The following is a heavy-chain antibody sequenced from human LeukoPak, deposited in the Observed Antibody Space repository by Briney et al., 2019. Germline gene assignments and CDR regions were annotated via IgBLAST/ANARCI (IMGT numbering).Heavy chain of an antibody. V-gene: IGHV4-39*07. CDR1: GSSMSRSSYY. CDR3: ARDQDIVVVPTAILT. CDR2: IYYSGST. J-gene: IGHJ5*02. D-gene: IGHD2-2*01. Sequence: SETLSLTCTVSGSSMSRSSYYWGWIRQPPGKGLEWIGSIYYSGSTYYNPSLKSRVTISVDTSKNQFSLKLTSVTAADTAVYYCARDQDIVVVPTAILTWGQGTLVTVSS.